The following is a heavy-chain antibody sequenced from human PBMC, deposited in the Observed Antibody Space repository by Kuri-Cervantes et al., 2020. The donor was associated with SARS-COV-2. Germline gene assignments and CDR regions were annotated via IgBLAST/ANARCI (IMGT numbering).Heavy chain of an antibody. CDR2: IYSGGST. CDR3: AREERHSVTTRYYYYGMDV. D-gene: IGHD4-17*01. J-gene: IGHJ6*02. Sequence: GESLKISCAASGFTVSSNYMSWVRQAPGKGLEWVSVIYSGGSTYYADSVKGRFTISRDNSKNTLYLQMNSLRAEDTAVYHCAREERHSVTTRYYYYGMDVWGQGTTVTVSS. V-gene: IGHV3-53*01. CDR1: GFTVSSNY.